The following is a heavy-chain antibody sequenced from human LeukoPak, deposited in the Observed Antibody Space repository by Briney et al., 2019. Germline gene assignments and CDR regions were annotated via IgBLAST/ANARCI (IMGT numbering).Heavy chain of an antibody. CDR1: GFTFSAYW. CDR3: ARDLAAASLDY. Sequence: GGSLRLSCAASGFTFSAYWMHWVRQAPGKGLEWVSYISSSSSYTSYADSVKGRFTISRDNAKNSLYLQMNSLRAEDTAVYYCARDLAAASLDYWGQGTLVTVSS. CDR2: ISSSSSYT. D-gene: IGHD6-13*01. V-gene: IGHV3-11*05. J-gene: IGHJ4*02.